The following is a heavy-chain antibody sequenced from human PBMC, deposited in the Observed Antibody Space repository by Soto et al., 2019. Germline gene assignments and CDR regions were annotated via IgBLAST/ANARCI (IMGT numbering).Heavy chain of an antibody. CDR3: ARDTGLAPTVWGY. CDR2: VYHSGST. J-gene: IGHJ4*03. Sequence: QVQLQESGPGLVKPSQTLSLTCSVSGDSIRGGGHYWNWIRQFPGKGLEWIGYVYHSGSTHYNPSTRGRLTISIDTSKNQFSLRLISVTAADTALYYCARDTGLAPTVWGYWGHGTQVTVSS. V-gene: IGHV4-31*03. CDR1: GDSIRGGGHY. D-gene: IGHD7-27*01.